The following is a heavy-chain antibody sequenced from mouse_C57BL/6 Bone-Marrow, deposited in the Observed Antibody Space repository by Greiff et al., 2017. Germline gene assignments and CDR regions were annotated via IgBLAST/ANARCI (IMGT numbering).Heavy chain of an antibody. D-gene: IGHD1-1*01. CDR1: GYTFSRYW. V-gene: IGHV1-55*01. J-gene: IGHJ2*01. CDR2: IYPGSGST. Sequence: QVQLQQPGAELVKPGASVKMSCKASGYTFSRYWLTWVKQRPGQGLEWIGDIYPGSGSTNYNEKFKSKATLTVVTSSSTAYMQLSSLTSEDSAVYYCARGITTVDDYWGQGTTLTVSS. CDR3: ARGITTVDDY.